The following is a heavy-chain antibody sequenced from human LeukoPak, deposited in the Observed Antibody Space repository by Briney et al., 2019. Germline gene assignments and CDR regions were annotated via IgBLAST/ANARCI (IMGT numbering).Heavy chain of an antibody. D-gene: IGHD2-2*01. V-gene: IGHV3-30*18. Sequence: GGSLRLSCAASGFTFSSYGMHWVRQAPGKGLEWVAVIPYDGSNKYYADSVKGRFTISRDNSKNTLYLQMNSLRAEDTAVYYCAKDTYCSSTSCYLAFVYYYYGMDVWGKGATVTVSS. CDR1: GFTFSSYG. CDR3: AKDTYCSSTSCYLAFVYYYYGMDV. J-gene: IGHJ6*04. CDR2: IPYDGSNK.